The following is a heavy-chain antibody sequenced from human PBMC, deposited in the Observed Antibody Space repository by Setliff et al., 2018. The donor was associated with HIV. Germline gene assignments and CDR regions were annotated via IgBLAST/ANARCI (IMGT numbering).Heavy chain of an antibody. V-gene: IGHV4-39*07. CDR3: ATSRVVVLRFDP. CDR1: GGSISSSSYY. J-gene: IGHJ5*02. D-gene: IGHD3-22*01. CDR2: IYYSGST. Sequence: SETLSLTCTVSGGSISSSSYYWGWIRQPPGKGLEWIGSIYYSGSTYYNPSFKSRVTISVDTSKNQFSLKLYSVTAADTAVYYCATSRVVVLRFDPWGQGTLVTVSS.